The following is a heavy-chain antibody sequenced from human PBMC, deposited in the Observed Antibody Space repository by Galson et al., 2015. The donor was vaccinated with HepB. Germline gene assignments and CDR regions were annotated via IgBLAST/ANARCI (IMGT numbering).Heavy chain of an antibody. CDR1: GYTFTSYG. D-gene: IGHD5-18*01. J-gene: IGHJ6*02. V-gene: IGHV1-18*04. Sequence: SVKVSCKASGYTFTSYGISWVRQAPGQGLEWMGWISAYNGNTNYAQKLQGRVTMTTDTSTSTAYMELRSLRSDDTAVYYCAREGNVDTAMVTNLYYYYGMDVWGQGTTVTVSS. CDR3: AREGNVDTAMVTNLYYYYGMDV. CDR2: ISAYNGNT.